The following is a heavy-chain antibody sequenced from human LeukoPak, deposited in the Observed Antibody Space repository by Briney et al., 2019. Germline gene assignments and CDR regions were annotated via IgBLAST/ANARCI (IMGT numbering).Heavy chain of an antibody. CDR2: ISGSGGST. D-gene: IGHD6-13*01. V-gene: IGHV3-23*01. Sequence: PGGSLRLSCAASGFTLSSNAMNWVRQAPGKGLEWVSGISGSGGSTYYADSVKGRFTISRDKSKNTLYLLMISLRAEDTAVYYCAIRKQQVVPPWAYPYYYGMDVWGQGTTVTVSS. CDR1: GFTLSSNA. J-gene: IGHJ6*02. CDR3: AIRKQQVVPPWAYPYYYGMDV.